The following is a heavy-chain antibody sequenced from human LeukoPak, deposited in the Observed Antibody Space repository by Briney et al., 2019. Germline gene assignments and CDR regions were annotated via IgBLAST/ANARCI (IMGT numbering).Heavy chain of an antibody. Sequence: GGSLRLSCAASGFTFSSYSMNWVRQAPGKGLEWVSSISSSSSYIYYADSVKGRFTISRGNARNSLYLQMNSLRAEDTAVYYCARGTLNIPGQHGAFDYWGQGTLVTVSS. J-gene: IGHJ4*02. V-gene: IGHV3-21*01. D-gene: IGHD1-14*01. CDR1: GFTFSSYS. CDR3: ARGTLNIPGQHGAFDY. CDR2: ISSSSSYI.